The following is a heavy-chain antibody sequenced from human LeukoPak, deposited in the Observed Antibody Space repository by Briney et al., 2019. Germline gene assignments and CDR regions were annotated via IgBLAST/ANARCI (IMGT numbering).Heavy chain of an antibody. D-gene: IGHD5-18*01. CDR2: IYYSGST. CDR3: ARGGGYSYGPVVSNY. V-gene: IGHV4-61*01. Sequence: PSETLSLTCTVSGGSVSSGSYYWSWLRQPPGKGLEWIGYIYYSGSTNYNPSLKSRVTISVDTSKNQFSLKLSSVTAADTAVYYCARGGGYSYGPVVSNYWGQGTLVTVSS. J-gene: IGHJ4*02. CDR1: GGSVSSGSYY.